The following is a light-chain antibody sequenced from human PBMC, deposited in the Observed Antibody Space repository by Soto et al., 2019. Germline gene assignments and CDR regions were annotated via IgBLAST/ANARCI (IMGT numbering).Light chain of an antibody. CDR2: DAS. CDR1: QSVRSNY. V-gene: IGKV3-20*01. J-gene: IGKJ4*01. CDR3: QQYGSSPLT. Sequence: EIVLTQSPDTLSLSPGEKTNLSCRASQSVRSNYLAWYQQKPGQAPRFLIYDASSRATGIPDRFSGSGSGTDFTLIISRLEPEDFAVYYCQQYGSSPLTFGGGTKVDIK.